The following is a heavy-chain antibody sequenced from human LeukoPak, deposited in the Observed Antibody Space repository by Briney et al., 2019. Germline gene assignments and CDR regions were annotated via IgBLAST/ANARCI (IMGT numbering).Heavy chain of an antibody. CDR1: GGTFSSYA. D-gene: IGHD6-6*01. Sequence: GASVKVSCKASGGTFSSYAISWVRQAPGQGLEWMGGIIPIFGIANYAQKFQGRVTITADESTSTAYMELSSLRSEDTAVYYCARGMDSSSSPYYFDYWGQGTLVTVSS. CDR2: IIPIFGIA. V-gene: IGHV1-69*13. J-gene: IGHJ4*02. CDR3: ARGMDSSSSPYYFDY.